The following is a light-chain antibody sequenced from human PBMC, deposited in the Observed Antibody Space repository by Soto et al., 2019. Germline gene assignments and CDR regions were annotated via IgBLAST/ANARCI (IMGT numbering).Light chain of an antibody. CDR2: GAF. Sequence: EIVLTQSPDTLSLSPGERATLSCRASQTVSWNYLAWYQQKPGQGPRLLLYGAFSRASGIPDRFSGSRSETDFTFTISKHEPEHVAVNYCQRYSSSWTSGHGTKEAI. CDR1: QTVSWNY. V-gene: IGKV3-20*01. J-gene: IGKJ1*01. CDR3: QRYSSSWT.